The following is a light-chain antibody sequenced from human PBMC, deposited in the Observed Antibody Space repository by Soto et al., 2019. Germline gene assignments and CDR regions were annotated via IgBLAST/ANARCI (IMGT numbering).Light chain of an antibody. CDR3: QAWDSSTVV. CDR2: QDS. CDR1: KLGDKY. Sequence: SYELTQPPSVSVSPGQTASITCSGDKLGDKYACWYQQKPGQSPVLFIYQDSKWPSGVPERFSGSNSGNTATLTISGTQAMDEADYYCQAWDSSTVVFGGGTMVTVL. J-gene: IGLJ2*01. V-gene: IGLV3-1*01.